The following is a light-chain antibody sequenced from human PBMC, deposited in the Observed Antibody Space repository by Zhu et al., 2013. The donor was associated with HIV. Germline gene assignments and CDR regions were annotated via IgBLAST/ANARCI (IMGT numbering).Light chain of an antibody. V-gene: IGKV3-15*01. CDR2: GAS. CDR1: QSVSSN. CDR3: QQYSTWPYT. Sequence: IVMTQSPATLSVSPGERATLSCRASQSVSSNLAWYQQKPGQAPRLLIYGASTRATDIPARFSGSGSGTEFTLTISSLQSEDFAVYYCQQYSTWPYTFGQGTKLEIK. J-gene: IGKJ2*01.